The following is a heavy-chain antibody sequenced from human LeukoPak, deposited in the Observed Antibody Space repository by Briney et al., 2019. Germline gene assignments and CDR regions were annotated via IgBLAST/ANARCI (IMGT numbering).Heavy chain of an antibody. CDR1: GGSISSSTYY. J-gene: IGHJ4*02. V-gene: IGHV4-39*07. D-gene: IGHD2-15*01. CDR3: VRGGSKAAATFDY. Sequence: SETLSLTCTVSGGSISSSTYYWGWIRQPPGKGLEWIGQIYISGSTNYNPSLKSRVTMSGDTSKNQFSLKLSSVTAADTAVYYCVRGGSKAAATFDYWGQGTLVTVSS. CDR2: IYISGST.